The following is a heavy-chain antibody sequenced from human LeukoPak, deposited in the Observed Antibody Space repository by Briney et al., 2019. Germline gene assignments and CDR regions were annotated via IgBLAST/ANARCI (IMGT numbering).Heavy chain of an antibody. Sequence: SETLSLTCTVSGGSISSSISYWAWLRQPPGKGPEWIASIYYSGSTYHNPSLKTRVTISVDTSKNQFSLRLSSVTAADTAVYYCATQVYGSNWPRYFNYWGQGTLVTVSS. CDR2: IYYSGST. J-gene: IGHJ4*02. V-gene: IGHV4-39*01. CDR1: GGSISSSISY. D-gene: IGHD4-11*01. CDR3: ATQVYGSNWPRYFNY.